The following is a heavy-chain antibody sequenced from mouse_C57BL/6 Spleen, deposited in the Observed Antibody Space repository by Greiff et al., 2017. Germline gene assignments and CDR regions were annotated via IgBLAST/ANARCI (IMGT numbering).Heavy chain of an antibody. J-gene: IGHJ2*01. CDR2: IHPNSGST. D-gene: IGHD2-4*01. CDR3: ASGNDYDAYYVDY. CDR1: GYTFTSYW. V-gene: IGHV1-64*01. Sequence: QVQLQQPGAELVKPGASVKLSCKASGYTFTSYWMHWVKQRPGQGLEWIGMIHPNSGSTNYNEKFKSKATLTVDKSSSTAYMQLSSLTSEDSAVAYCASGNDYDAYYVDYWGQGTTLTVSS.